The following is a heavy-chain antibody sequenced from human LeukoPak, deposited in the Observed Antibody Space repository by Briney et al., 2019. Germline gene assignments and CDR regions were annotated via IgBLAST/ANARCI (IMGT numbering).Heavy chain of an antibody. CDR3: AKGAYCGGDCYSGWFDP. Sequence: PGRSLRLSCAASGFTFDDYAMHWVRQAPGKGLEWVSGISWNSGSIGYADSVKGRFAISRDNAKNSLYLQMNSLRAEDMALYYCAKGAYCGGDCYSGWFDPWGQGTLVTVSS. V-gene: IGHV3-9*03. J-gene: IGHJ5*02. CDR1: GFTFDDYA. D-gene: IGHD2-21*02. CDR2: ISWNSGSI.